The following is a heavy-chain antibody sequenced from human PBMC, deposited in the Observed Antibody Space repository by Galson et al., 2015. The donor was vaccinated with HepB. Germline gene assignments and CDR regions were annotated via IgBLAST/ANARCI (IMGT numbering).Heavy chain of an antibody. D-gene: IGHD6-19*01. V-gene: IGHV1-46*01. CDR2: INPSGGST. CDR1: GYTFTSYY. CDR3: ATLISSGWYPSGYYYYGMDV. Sequence: SVKVSCKASGYTFTSYYMHWVRQAPGQGLEWMGIINPSGGSTSYAQKFQGRVTMTRDTSTSTVYMELSSLRSEDTAVYYCATLISSGWYPSGYYYYGMDVWGQGTTVTVSS. J-gene: IGHJ6*02.